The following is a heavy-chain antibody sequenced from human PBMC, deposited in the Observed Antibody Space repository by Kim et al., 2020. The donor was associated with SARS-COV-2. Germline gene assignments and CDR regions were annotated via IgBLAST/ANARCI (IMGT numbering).Heavy chain of an antibody. V-gene: IGHV4-34*01. J-gene: IGHJ6*02. CDR1: GGSFSGYY. Sequence: SETLSLTCAVYGGSFSGYYWSWIRQPPGKGLEWIGEINHSGSTNYNPSLKSRVTISVDTSKNQFSLKLSSVTAADTAAYYCARGNTISHFYYYYYGIDVWGQGTTVTVSS. CDR3: ARGNTISHFYYYYYGIDV. D-gene: IGHD3-9*01. CDR2: INHSGST.